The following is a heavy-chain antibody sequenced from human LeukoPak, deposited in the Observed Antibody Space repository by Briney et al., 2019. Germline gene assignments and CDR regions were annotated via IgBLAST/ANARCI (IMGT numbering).Heavy chain of an antibody. D-gene: IGHD3-10*01. CDR1: GFIFDDYA. J-gene: IGHJ6*02. CDR2: ISWNSGSI. Sequence: GGSLRLSCAASGFIFDDYAMHWVRHAPGKGLEWVSGISWNSGSIGYADSVKGRFTISRDNAKNSLYLQMNSLRAEDTALYYCAKDASSGGALLWFGELSQSYGMDVWGQGTTVTVSS. V-gene: IGHV3-9*01. CDR3: AKDASSGGALLWFGELSQSYGMDV.